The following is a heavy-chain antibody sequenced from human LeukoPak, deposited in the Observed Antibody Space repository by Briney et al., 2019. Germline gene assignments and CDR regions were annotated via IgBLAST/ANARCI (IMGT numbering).Heavy chain of an antibody. CDR1: GFTFSSYW. Sequence: GGSLRLSCAASGFTFSSYWMSWVRQAPGKGLEWVANIKQDGSEKYYVDSVKGRFTISRDNAKNSLYLQMNSLRAEDTAVYYCARVRQWLVQDAFDIWGQGTMVTVSS. CDR2: IKQDGSEK. V-gene: IGHV3-7*01. D-gene: IGHD6-19*01. J-gene: IGHJ3*02. CDR3: ARVRQWLVQDAFDI.